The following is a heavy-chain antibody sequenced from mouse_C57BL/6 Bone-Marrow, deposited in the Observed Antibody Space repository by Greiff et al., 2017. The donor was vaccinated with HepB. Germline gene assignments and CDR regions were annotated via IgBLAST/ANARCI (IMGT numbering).Heavy chain of an antibody. CDR3: AREGGY. Sequence: SGPELVKPGASVKISCKASGYAFRSSWMNWVKQRPGKGLEWIGRIYPGDGDTNYNGKFKGKATLTADKSSSTAYMQLSSLTSEDSAVYFCAREGGYWGQGTTLTVSS. J-gene: IGHJ2*01. CDR1: GYAFRSSW. CDR2: IYPGDGDT. V-gene: IGHV1-82*01.